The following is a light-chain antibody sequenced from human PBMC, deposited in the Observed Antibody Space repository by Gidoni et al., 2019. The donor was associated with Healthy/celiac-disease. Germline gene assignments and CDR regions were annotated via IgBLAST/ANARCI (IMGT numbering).Light chain of an antibody. CDR3: AAWDDSLNGVV. CDR2: LNN. J-gene: IGLJ2*01. V-gene: IGLV1-44*01. Sequence: QSVLTQPPSASGTPGQRVTTSCSGSSSNIGSNTVNWYQQLPGTAPKLLIYLNNQRPSGVPDRFSGSKSGTSASLAISGLQSEDEADYYCAAWDDSLNGVVFGGGTKLTVL. CDR1: SSNIGSNT.